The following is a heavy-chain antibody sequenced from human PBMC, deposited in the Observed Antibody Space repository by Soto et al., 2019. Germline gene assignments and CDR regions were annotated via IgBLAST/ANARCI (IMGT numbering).Heavy chain of an antibody. CDR3: TRSIGPSCYSSFDY. D-gene: IGHD2-15*01. V-gene: IGHV3-9*01. CDR1: GFTFDDYA. J-gene: IGHJ4*02. Sequence: EVQLVECGGGLVQPGRSLRLSCAASGFTFDDYAFHWVRQAPGKGLEWVSGISWNRGFIGYVDSVQGRFTISRDNAKNSLYLQMNSLRAEDTALYYCTRSIGPSCYSSFDYFGQGTLVIVSS. CDR2: ISWNRGFI.